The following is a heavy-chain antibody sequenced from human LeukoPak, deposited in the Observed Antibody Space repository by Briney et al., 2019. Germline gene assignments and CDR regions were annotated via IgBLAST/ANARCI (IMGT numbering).Heavy chain of an antibody. V-gene: IGHV3-74*01. J-gene: IGHJ5*02. D-gene: IGHD3-10*01. CDR1: GLTFSSYW. Sequence: GGSLRLSCAASGLTFSSYWMHWVRQAPGKGLVWVSRINSDGSSTAYADSVKGRFTISRDNAKNTLYLQMNTLRAEDTAVYYCTRDAPSGNKGWFDPWGQGTLVTVSS. CDR3: TRDAPSGNKGWFDP. CDR2: INSDGSST.